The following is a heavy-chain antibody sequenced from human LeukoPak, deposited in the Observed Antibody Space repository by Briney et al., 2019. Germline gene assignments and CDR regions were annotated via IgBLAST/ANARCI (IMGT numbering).Heavy chain of an antibody. Sequence: PGGSLRLSCAASGFTFSSYSMNWVRQAPGKGLEWVSSISSSSYIYYADSVKGRFTISRDNAKNSLYLQMNSLRAEDTAVYYCARVPTVAGGYYYYYYMDVWGKGTTVTVSS. D-gene: IGHD6-19*01. CDR3: ARVPTVAGGYYYYYYMDV. J-gene: IGHJ6*03. CDR1: GFTFSSYS. V-gene: IGHV3-21*01. CDR2: ISSSSYI.